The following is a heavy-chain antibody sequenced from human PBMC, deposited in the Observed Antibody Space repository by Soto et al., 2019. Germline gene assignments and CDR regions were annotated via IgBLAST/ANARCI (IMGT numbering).Heavy chain of an antibody. CDR2: INAGNGNT. Sequence: ASVKVSCKASGYTFTSYAMHWVRQAPGQRLEWMGWINAGNGNTKYSQKFQGRVTITRDTSASTAYMELSSLRSEDTAVYYCARGRASITIFGVATNWFDPWGQGTLVTVSS. V-gene: IGHV1-3*01. CDR3: ARGRASITIFGVATNWFDP. CDR1: GYTFTSYA. D-gene: IGHD3-3*01. J-gene: IGHJ5*02.